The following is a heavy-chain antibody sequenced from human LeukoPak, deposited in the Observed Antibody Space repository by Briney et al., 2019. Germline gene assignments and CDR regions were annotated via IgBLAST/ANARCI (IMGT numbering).Heavy chain of an antibody. CDR3: ARVHNYYDSSGYYPSYYYYYGMDV. J-gene: IGHJ6*02. V-gene: IGHV4-61*01. Sequence: SETLSLTCTVSGGSVSSGNYCWTWIRQPPGKGLEWIGYFSYTGSTNYNPSLKSRVTISVDTSKNQFSLKLSSVTAADTAVYYCARVHNYYDSSGYYPSYYYYYGMDVWGQGTTVTVSS. D-gene: IGHD3-22*01. CDR1: GGSVSSGNYC. CDR2: FSYTGST.